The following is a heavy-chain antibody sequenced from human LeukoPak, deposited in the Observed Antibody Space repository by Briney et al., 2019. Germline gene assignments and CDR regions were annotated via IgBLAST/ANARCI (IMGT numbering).Heavy chain of an antibody. CDR2: IYHSGST. Sequence: SETLSLTCTVSGYSISSGYYWGWIRQPPGKGLEWIGSIYHSGSTYYNPSLKSRVTISVDTSKNQFSLKLSSVTAADTAVYYCARRSLAVAGNFDYWGQGTLVTVSS. D-gene: IGHD6-19*01. J-gene: IGHJ4*02. CDR1: GYSISSGYY. CDR3: ARRSLAVAGNFDY. V-gene: IGHV4-38-2*02.